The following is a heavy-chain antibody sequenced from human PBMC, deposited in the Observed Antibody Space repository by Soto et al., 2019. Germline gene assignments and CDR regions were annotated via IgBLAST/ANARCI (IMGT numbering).Heavy chain of an antibody. Sequence: GGSLRLSCAASGFTFSSYDMHWVRQATGKGLEWVSAIGTAGDTYYPGSVKGRFTISRENAKNSLYLQMNSLRAGDTAVYYCARALSSSWYLSAFDIWGQGTMVTVS. CDR2: IGTAGDT. CDR1: GFTFSSYD. D-gene: IGHD6-13*01. V-gene: IGHV3-13*01. CDR3: ARALSSSWYLSAFDI. J-gene: IGHJ3*02.